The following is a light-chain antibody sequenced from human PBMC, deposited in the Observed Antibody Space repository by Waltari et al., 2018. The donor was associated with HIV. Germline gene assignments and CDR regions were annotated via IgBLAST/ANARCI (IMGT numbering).Light chain of an antibody. V-gene: IGLV2-14*01. J-gene: IGLJ2*01. CDR2: DVS. CDR3: SSYTSSSTVV. CDR1: NNNVGGYNN. Sequence: QSDLTQPASVSGSPGQSLTISCTGPNNNVGGYNNLSLYQQYPGKAPKPIIYDVSNRPSGVSNRFSASKSGNTASLTISGLQAEDEADYYCSSYTSSSTVVFGGGTKLTVL.